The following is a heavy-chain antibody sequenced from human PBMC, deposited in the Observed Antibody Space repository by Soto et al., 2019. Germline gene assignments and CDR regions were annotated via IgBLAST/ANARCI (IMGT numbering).Heavy chain of an antibody. CDR3: ARGWGDIVVVPAAMGSYFDH. D-gene: IGHD2-2*01. J-gene: IGHJ4*02. CDR2: ISAYNGNT. V-gene: IGHV1-18*01. CDR1: GYTFTSYG. Sequence: ASVKVSCKASGYTFTSYGISWVRQAPGQGLEWMGWISAYNGNTNYAQKLQGRVTMTTDTSTSTAYMELRSLRSDDTAVYYCARGWGDIVVVPAAMGSYFDHWGQGTLVTVSS.